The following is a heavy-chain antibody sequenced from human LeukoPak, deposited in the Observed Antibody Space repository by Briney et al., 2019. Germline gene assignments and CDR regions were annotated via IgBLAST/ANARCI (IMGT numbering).Heavy chain of an antibody. J-gene: IGHJ4*02. CDR2: IGNAGDT. V-gene: IGHV3-13*01. CDR1: GFTFSSYD. D-gene: IGHD3-9*01. Sequence: GGSLRLSCAASGFTFSSYDMHWVRHTTGKGLEWVSAIGNAGDTYYSDSVKGRFTISRENAKNSLYLQMNSLRAGDTAVYYCARGNILPGYDYWGQGTLVTVSS. CDR3: ARGNILPGYDY.